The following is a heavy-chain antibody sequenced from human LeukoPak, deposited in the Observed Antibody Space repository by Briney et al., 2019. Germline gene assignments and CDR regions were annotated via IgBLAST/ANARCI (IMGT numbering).Heavy chain of an antibody. CDR1: GFTFSSYS. D-gene: IGHD6-19*01. CDR2: ISSSSSYT. J-gene: IGHJ4*02. CDR3: ATSRRWDSSGPFDY. Sequence: GSLRLSCAASGFTFSSYSMNWVRQAPGKGLEWVSYISSSSSYTNYADSVKGRFTISRDNAKNSLYLQMNSLRAEDTAVYYCATSRRWDSSGPFDYWGQGTLVTVSS. V-gene: IGHV3-21*05.